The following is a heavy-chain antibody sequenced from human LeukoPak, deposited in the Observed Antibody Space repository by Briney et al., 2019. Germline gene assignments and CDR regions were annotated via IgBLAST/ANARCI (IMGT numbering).Heavy chain of an antibody. CDR3: ASQDEQQPEVQFDY. D-gene: IGHD6-13*01. CDR2: IYTSGST. Sequence: PSETLSLTCTVSGGSISSGSYYWSWIRQPAGKGLEWIGRIYTSGSTNYNPSLKSRVTISVDTSKNQFSLKLSSVTAADTAVYYCASQDEQQPEVQFDYWGQGTLVTVSS. CDR1: GGSISSGSYY. J-gene: IGHJ4*02. V-gene: IGHV4-61*02.